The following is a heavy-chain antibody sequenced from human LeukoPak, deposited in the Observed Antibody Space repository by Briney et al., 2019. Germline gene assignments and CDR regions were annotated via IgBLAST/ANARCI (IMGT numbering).Heavy chain of an antibody. Sequence: SETLSLTCTVSGGSISSYYWSWIRQPPGKGLEWIGYIYYSGSTNYNPSLKSRVTISVDTSKNQFSLKLSSVTATDTAIYYCARGKTWFAPWGQGTLVTISS. J-gene: IGHJ5*02. CDR3: ARGKTWFAP. CDR1: GGSISSYY. V-gene: IGHV4-59*01. CDR2: IYYSGST. D-gene: IGHD4-23*01.